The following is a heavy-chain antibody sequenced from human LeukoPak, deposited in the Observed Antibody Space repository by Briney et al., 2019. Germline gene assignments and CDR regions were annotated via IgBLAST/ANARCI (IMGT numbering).Heavy chain of an antibody. Sequence: GESLKISCKGSGYSFTSYWIGWVRQMPGEGLEWMGIIYPGDSDTRYSPSFQGQVTISADKSISTAYLQWGSLKASDTAMYYCARPGYCSSTSCYTLDYWGQGTLVTVSS. D-gene: IGHD2-2*02. CDR3: ARPGYCSSTSCYTLDY. CDR1: GYSFTSYW. CDR2: IYPGDSDT. V-gene: IGHV5-51*01. J-gene: IGHJ4*02.